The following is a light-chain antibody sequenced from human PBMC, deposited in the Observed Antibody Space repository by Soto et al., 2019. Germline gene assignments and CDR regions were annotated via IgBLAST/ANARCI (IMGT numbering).Light chain of an antibody. Sequence: EETPTLSCRASQSVISDYLAWYQQKPDQAPRLVIYGASGRAAGIPDRFNGSGSGTDFTLTIIFFFSSKRRHTRSAFG. CDR3: A. CDR2: GAS. J-gene: IGKJ1*01. CDR1: QSVISDY. V-gene: IGKV3-20*01.